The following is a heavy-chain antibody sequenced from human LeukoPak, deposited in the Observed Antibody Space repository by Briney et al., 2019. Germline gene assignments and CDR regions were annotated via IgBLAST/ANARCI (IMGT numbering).Heavy chain of an antibody. CDR2: IYSGGST. CDR3: ARVANVDTAMVTWYFDL. CDR1: GFTFSSYA. D-gene: IGHD5-18*01. V-gene: IGHV3-53*01. Sequence: GGSLRLSCAASGFTFSSYAMSWVRQAPGKGLEWVSVIYSGGSTYYADSVKGRFTISRDNSKNTLYLQMNSLRAEDTAVYYCARVANVDTAMVTWYFDLWGRGTLVTVSS. J-gene: IGHJ2*01.